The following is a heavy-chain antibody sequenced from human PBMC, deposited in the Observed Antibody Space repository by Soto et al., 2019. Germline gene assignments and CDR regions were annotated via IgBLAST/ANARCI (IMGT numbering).Heavy chain of an antibody. CDR2: ISWNSGSI. Sequence: EVQLVESGGGLVHPGRSLRLSCAASGFTFDDYAMHWVRQAPGKGLEWVSGISWNSGSIGYADSVKGRFTISRDNAKNSLYLHMNSLRAEDTALYYCAKDKVVTTNKYYYYYGMDVWGQGTTVTVSS. D-gene: IGHD2-21*02. J-gene: IGHJ6*02. CDR3: AKDKVVTTNKYYYYYGMDV. V-gene: IGHV3-9*01. CDR1: GFTFDDYA.